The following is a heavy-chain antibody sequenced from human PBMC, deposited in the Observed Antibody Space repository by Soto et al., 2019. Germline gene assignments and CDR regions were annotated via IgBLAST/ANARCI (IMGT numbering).Heavy chain of an antibody. CDR1: GFTFSSYA. CDR3: ATSLTPYGDYA. CDR2: ISGSGGST. D-gene: IGHD4-17*01. V-gene: IGHV3-23*01. J-gene: IGHJ6*01. Sequence: GGSLRLSCAASGFTFSSYAMSWVRQAPGKGLEWVSAISGSGGSTYYADSVKGRFTISRDNSKNTLYLHMNSLWAEDTAAYFCATSLTPYGDYAWGKRPRVTV.